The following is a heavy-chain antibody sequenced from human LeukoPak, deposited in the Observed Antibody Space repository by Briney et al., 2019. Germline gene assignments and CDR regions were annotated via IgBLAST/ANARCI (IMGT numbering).Heavy chain of an antibody. Sequence: EGSLRLSCAASGFTFSDYYMNWIRQAPGKGLEWVSYISPRSSYSKHADSVKGRFTISRDNAENSLYLQMNSLRAEDTAVYYCARDGGENWFDPWGQGTLVTVSS. CDR1: GFTFSDYY. D-gene: IGHD2-21*01. J-gene: IGHJ5*02. V-gene: IGHV3-11*06. CDR2: ISPRSSYS. CDR3: ARDGGENWFDP.